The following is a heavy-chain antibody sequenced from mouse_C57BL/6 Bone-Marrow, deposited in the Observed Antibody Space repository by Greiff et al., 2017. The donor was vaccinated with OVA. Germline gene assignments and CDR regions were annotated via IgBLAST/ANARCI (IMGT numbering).Heavy chain of an antibody. CDR2: IHPSTGGT. Sequence: VQLQQSGPELVKPGASVKISCKASGYSFTGYYMNWVKQSPEKSLEWIGEIHPSTGGTTYNQKFKAKATLTVDKSSSTAYMQLKSLTSEDSAVYYCARERTTVVAPREYVDVWGTGTTVTVSS. J-gene: IGHJ1*03. CDR3: ARERTTVVAPREYVDV. CDR1: GYSFTGYY. D-gene: IGHD1-1*01. V-gene: IGHV1-42*01.